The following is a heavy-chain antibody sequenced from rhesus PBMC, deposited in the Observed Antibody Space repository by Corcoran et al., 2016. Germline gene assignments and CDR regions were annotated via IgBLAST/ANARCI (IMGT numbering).Heavy chain of an antibody. D-gene: IGHD1-44*01. Sequence: QVQLQESGPGRGRPSETLSLPCAVSGASSRETHYWSRVRQPPGKGLEWLGYIGGSGVRPSYNPSLDSRVTISTDTSMNQFSLKLDSVTVADTAVYYCTRGPWYVVGTSMVYWGQGVQVTVSS. J-gene: IGHJ4*01. CDR3: TRGPWYVVGTSMVY. CDR2: IGGSGVRP. CDR1: GASSRETHY. V-gene: IGHV4-106*01.